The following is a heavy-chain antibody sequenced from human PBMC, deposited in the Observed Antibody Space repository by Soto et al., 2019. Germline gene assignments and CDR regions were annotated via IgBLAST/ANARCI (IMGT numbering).Heavy chain of an antibody. D-gene: IGHD1-1*01. CDR1: GFTFSSYW. CDR2: IKQDGSEK. Sequence: EVQLVESGGGLVQPGGSLRLSCAASGFTFSSYWMSWVRQAPGKGLEWVANIKQDGSEKYDVDSVKGRFTISRDNAKNSLYLQMNSLRAEDTAVYYCARGQWNRDYMDVWGKGTTVTVAS. V-gene: IGHV3-7*01. J-gene: IGHJ6*03. CDR3: ARGQWNRDYMDV.